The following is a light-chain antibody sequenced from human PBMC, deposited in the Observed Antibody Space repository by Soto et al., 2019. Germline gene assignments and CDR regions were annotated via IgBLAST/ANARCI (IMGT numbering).Light chain of an antibody. CDR2: DAS. J-gene: IGKJ3*01. Sequence: DIQMTQSPSTLSASVGDRVTITCRASQSISSWLAWYQQKPGKAPKLLIYDASSLESGVPSRFSGTGSGTEFTLTISSLQPEDVATYYCQKYDSAPLTFGPGTKVDIK. CDR3: QKYDSAPLT. CDR1: QSISSW. V-gene: IGKV1-5*01.